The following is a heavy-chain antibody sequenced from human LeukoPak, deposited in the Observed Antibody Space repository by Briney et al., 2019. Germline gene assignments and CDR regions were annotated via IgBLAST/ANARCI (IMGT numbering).Heavy chain of an antibody. CDR2: IYHSGST. Sequence: SETLSLTCAVSGGSISSSNWWSWVRQPPGKGLEWIGEIYHSGSTNYNPSLKSRVTISVDKSRNQFSLKLSSVTAADTAVYYCASSGPDYYYMDVWGKGTTVTVSS. CDR1: GGSISSSNW. V-gene: IGHV4-4*02. CDR3: ASSGPDYYYMDV. J-gene: IGHJ6*03. D-gene: IGHD6-19*01.